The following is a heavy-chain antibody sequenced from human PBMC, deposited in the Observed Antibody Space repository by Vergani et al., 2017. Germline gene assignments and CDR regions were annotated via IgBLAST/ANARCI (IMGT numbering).Heavy chain of an antibody. V-gene: IGHV3-30*18. CDR3: AKGDDILTGGGFGAETSFDY. J-gene: IGHJ4*02. D-gene: IGHD3-9*01. CDR1: GFTFSSYG. Sequence: QVQLVESGGGVVQPGRSLRLSCAASGFTFSSYGMHWVRQAPGKGLEWVAVISYDGSNKYYADSVKGRFTISRDNSKNTLYLQMNSLRAEDTAVYYCAKGDDILTGGGFGAETSFDYWGQGTLVTVSS. CDR2: ISYDGSNK.